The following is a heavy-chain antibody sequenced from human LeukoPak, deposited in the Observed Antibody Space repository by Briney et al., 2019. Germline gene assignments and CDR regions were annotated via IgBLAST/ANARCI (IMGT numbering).Heavy chain of an antibody. V-gene: IGHV3-21*01. Sequence: GGSLRLSCAASGFTFSSYSMNWVRQAPGKGLEWVSSISSSSSYIYYADSVKGRFTISRDNAKNSLYLQMNSLRAEDTAVYYCATDDFWSGYSDYWGQGTLVTVPS. CDR2: ISSSSSYI. D-gene: IGHD3-3*01. CDR3: ATDDFWSGYSDY. CDR1: GFTFSSYS. J-gene: IGHJ4*02.